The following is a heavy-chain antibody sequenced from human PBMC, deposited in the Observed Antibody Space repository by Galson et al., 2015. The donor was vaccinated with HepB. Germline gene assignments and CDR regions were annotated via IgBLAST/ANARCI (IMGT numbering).Heavy chain of an antibody. CDR3: ARDGRFVPAAIWGDYYYGVDV. Sequence: SVKVSCKASGYTFTSDGISWVRQAPGQGLEWMGWTSAYNGNTNYAQKFEGRVTMTTDTFTSTAYMELRSLISDDTAVYYCARDGRFVPAAIWGDYYYGVDVWGQGTTVTDSS. CDR1: GYTFTSDG. D-gene: IGHD2-2*02. CDR2: TSAYNGNT. V-gene: IGHV1-18*04. J-gene: IGHJ6*02.